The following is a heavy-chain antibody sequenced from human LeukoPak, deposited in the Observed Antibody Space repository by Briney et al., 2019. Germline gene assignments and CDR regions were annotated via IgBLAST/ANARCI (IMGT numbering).Heavy chain of an antibody. Sequence: PSETLSLTCTVSGGSISSYYWNWIRQPPGKGLEWIGYIYYSGNTKYNPSLESRVTISVDTSKNQFSLKLRSATAADTAVYYCARGMPQGWVHWFDPWGQGTLVTVSS. CDR2: IYYSGNT. D-gene: IGHD1-26*01. CDR3: ARGMPQGWVHWFDP. J-gene: IGHJ5*02. CDR1: GGSISSYY. V-gene: IGHV4-59*01.